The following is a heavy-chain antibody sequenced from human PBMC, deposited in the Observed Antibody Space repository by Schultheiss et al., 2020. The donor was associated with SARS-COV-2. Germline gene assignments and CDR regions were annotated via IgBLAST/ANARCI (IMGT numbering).Heavy chain of an antibody. V-gene: IGHV4-31*03. J-gene: IGHJ4*02. CDR3: ARGVRVVVVPAAIGY. CDR1: GGSISSGGYY. Sequence: SETLSLTCTVSGGSISSGGYYWSWIRQHPGKGLEWIGYIYYSGSTYYNPSLKSRVTISVDTSKNQFSLKLSSVTAADTAVYYCARGVRVVVVPAAIGYWGQGTLVTVSS. CDR2: IYYSGST. D-gene: IGHD2-2*01.